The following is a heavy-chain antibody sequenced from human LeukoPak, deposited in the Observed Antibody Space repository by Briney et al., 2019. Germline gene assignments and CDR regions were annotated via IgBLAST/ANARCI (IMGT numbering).Heavy chain of an antibody. J-gene: IGHJ4*02. D-gene: IGHD6-6*01. CDR2: LSGSGGST. V-gene: IGHV3-23*01. CDR1: GFTFSSYA. Sequence: PGGSLRLPCAASGFTFSSYAMSWVRQAPGKGLECVSPLSGSGGSTYYADSVKGRFTISRDNSKNTLFLQMNSLRAEDTAVYYCAKLGKAARFHIFPYYFDYWGQGTLVTVSS. CDR3: AKLGKAARFHIFPYYFDY.